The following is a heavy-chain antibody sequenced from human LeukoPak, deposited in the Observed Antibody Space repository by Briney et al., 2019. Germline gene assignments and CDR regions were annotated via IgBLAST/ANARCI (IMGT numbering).Heavy chain of an antibody. V-gene: IGHV3-33*06. J-gene: IGHJ4*02. CDR2: IWSDGSNE. CDR3: AKDSSSGSLGAFTD. D-gene: IGHD6-13*01. Sequence: GRSLRLSCAASGFTLSYYGMHWVRQAPGKGLEWVALIWSDGSNENYADSVKGRFTISRDTSRNTLYLQMHSLRAEDTAVYYCAKDSSSGSLGAFTDWGQGTLVTVSS. CDR1: GFTLSYYG.